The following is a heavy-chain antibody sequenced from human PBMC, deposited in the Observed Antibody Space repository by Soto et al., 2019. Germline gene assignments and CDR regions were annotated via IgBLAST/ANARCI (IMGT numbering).Heavy chain of an antibody. D-gene: IGHD6-6*01. Sequence: QVQLQESGPGLVKLSQTLSLTCTVSGGSISSGGCYWSWIRQHPGKGLEWIGYIYYSGSTYYNPSLKSRVTISVDTSKNQFSLKLSSVTAADTAVYYCARDRVSSSSGLDWFDPWGQGTLVTVSS. J-gene: IGHJ5*02. CDR2: IYYSGST. V-gene: IGHV4-31*03. CDR1: GGSISSGGCY. CDR3: ARDRVSSSSGLDWFDP.